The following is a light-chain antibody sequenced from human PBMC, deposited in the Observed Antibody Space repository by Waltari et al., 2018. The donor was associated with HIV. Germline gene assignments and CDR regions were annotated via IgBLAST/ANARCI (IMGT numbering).Light chain of an antibody. CDR3: QQYNSYPIT. CDR2: KAS. CDR1: RDSSDW. V-gene: IGKV1-5*03. Sequence: DIQMTQSPSTLSASVGDRVTITCRASRDSSDWLAWYQQKLGEAPNLLSYKASSLQSGVPFRFSGSGSGTEFTLTISSLQPGDCATYYCQQYNSYPITFGQGTRLEIK. J-gene: IGKJ5*01.